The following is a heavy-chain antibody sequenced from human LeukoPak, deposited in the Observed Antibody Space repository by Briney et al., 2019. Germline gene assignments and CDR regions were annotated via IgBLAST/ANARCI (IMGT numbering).Heavy chain of an antibody. Sequence: GASVKVSCKASGYTFTTYDISWVRQATGQGLEWMGWMNPNSGNTGYAQKFQGRVTMTRNTSISTAYMELSSLRSEDTAVYYCARGRGSGHKENWFDPWGQGTLVTVSS. J-gene: IGHJ5*02. CDR3: ARGRGSGHKENWFDP. CDR2: MNPNSGNT. V-gene: IGHV1-8*01. D-gene: IGHD6-19*01. CDR1: GYTFTTYD.